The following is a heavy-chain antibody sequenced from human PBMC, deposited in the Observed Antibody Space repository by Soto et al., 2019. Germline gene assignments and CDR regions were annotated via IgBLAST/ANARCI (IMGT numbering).Heavy chain of an antibody. J-gene: IGHJ4*02. Sequence: EVQLLESGGDLAQPGGSLRLSCAASGFPFSQYAMTGVRQAPGKGLEGVSAISVSGGNTYYADSVKGRFTISRDNSRNTLYLEMNSLRAEDTAVYYCAKDRYGQVADYVDYWGLGTLVTVSS. CDR2: ISVSGGNT. V-gene: IGHV3-23*01. CDR1: GFPFSQYA. CDR3: AKDRYGQVADYVDY. D-gene: IGHD6-19*01.